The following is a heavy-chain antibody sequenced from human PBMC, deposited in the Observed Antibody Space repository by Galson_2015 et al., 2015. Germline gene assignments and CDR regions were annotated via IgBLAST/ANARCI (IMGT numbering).Heavy chain of an antibody. Sequence: QSGAEVKKPGESLKISCKASGGTFSNYDISWVRQAPGQGLEWMGGITPIFATASYAQKFQGRVTITADTSTTTAYMELSSLRSEDTAVYYCARPSQECHIPSCPYNYWGQGTLITVS. CDR3: ARPSQECHIPSCPYNY. CDR2: ITPIFATA. CDR1: GGTFSNYD. J-gene: IGHJ4*02. D-gene: IGHD2-2*01. V-gene: IGHV1-69*06.